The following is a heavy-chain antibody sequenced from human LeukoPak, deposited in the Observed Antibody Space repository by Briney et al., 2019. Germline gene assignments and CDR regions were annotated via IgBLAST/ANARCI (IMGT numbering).Heavy chain of an antibody. CDR1: GGSISSYY. J-gene: IGHJ5*02. Sequence: SGTLSLTCTVSGGSISSYYWSWIRQPPGKGLEWIGYIYYSGSTNYNPSLKSRVTISVDTSKNQFSLKLSSVTAADTAVYYCAREVTMIVVVTRSYNWFDPWGQGTLVTVSS. CDR3: AREVTMIVVVTRSYNWFDP. CDR2: IYYSGST. D-gene: IGHD3-22*01. V-gene: IGHV4-59*01.